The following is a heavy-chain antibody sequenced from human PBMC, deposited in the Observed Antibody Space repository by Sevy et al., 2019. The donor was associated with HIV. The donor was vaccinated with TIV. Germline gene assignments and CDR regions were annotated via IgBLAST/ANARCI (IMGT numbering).Heavy chain of an antibody. V-gene: IGHV3-30*18. CDR3: AKTEGSSSSGFDY. CDR2: ISYDGSNK. Sequence: GGALRLSCAASGFTFSSYGMPWVRQAPGKGLEWVAVISYDGSNKYYADSVKGRFTHSRDNSKNTLYLQMNSLRAEDTAVYYSAKTEGSSSSGFDYWGQGTLVTVSS. J-gene: IGHJ4*02. CDR1: GFTFSSYG. D-gene: IGHD6-6*01.